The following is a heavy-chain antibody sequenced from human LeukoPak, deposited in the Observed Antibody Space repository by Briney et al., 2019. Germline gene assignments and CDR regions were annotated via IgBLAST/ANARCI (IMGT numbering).Heavy chain of an antibody. V-gene: IGHV3-33*06. Sequence: PGGSMRLSCAASGFTFSHFGFHWVRQALGKGLEWVAVIWSDGTNKYYGDSVKGRFIIQRDDSQKTVYLQMNRLRAEDTAIYYCVKDAQRGFDYSNSLEYWGQGSLVTVSS. CDR3: VKDAQRGFDYSNSLEY. CDR1: GFTFSHFG. D-gene: IGHD4-11*01. J-gene: IGHJ4*02. CDR2: IWSDGTNK.